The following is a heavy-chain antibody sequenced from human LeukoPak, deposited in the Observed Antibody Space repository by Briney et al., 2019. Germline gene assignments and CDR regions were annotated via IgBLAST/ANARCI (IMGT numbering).Heavy chain of an antibody. V-gene: IGHV1-18*01. CDR1: GYSFVLYG. CDR3: ARSNTYYHNSRFDY. Sequence: ASVKVSCKASGYSFVLYGISWVRQAPGEGPEWMGWISGSTGDTNYAQKFQGRVTMTADTSSSTAYMELRSLRSEDTAVYFCARSNTYYHNSRFDYWGQGTQVTVSS. CDR2: ISGSTGDT. J-gene: IGHJ4*02. D-gene: IGHD3-22*01.